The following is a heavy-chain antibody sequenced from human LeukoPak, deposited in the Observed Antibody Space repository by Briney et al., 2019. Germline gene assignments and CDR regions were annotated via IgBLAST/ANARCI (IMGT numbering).Heavy chain of an antibody. J-gene: IGHJ4*02. CDR2: INAGNGNT. CDR3: ARVSQQLAWYYFDY. Sequence: ASVKVSCKASGYTFTSYAMHWVRQAPGQRLEWMGWINAGNGNTKYSQKFQGRVTITRDTSASTAYMELSSLRPEDTAVYYCARVSQQLAWYYFDYWGQGTLVTVSS. D-gene: IGHD6-13*01. V-gene: IGHV1-3*01. CDR1: GYTFTSYA.